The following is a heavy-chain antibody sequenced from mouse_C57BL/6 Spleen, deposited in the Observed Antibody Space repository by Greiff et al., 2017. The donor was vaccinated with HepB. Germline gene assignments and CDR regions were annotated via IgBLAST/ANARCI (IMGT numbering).Heavy chain of an antibody. Sequence: QVQLQQPGTELVKPGASVKLSCKASGYTFTSYWMHWVKQRPGQGLEWIGNINPSNGGTNYNEKFKSKATLTVDKSSSTAYMQLSSLTSEDSAVYYCARSRVIYYGYDYAMDYWGQGTSVTVSS. CDR1: GYTFTSYW. V-gene: IGHV1-53*01. CDR2: INPSNGGT. D-gene: IGHD2-2*01. CDR3: ARSRVIYYGYDYAMDY. J-gene: IGHJ4*01.